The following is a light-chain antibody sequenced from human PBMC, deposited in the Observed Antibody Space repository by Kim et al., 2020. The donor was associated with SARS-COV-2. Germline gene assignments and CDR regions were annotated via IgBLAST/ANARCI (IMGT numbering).Light chain of an antibody. Sequence: PGERATLSCRASQSLSSNFLAWYQHKPGQAPRLLIYGASSRATGIPDRFSGGGSETDFTLTIARLEPEDFAVYYCQQYGSSPFTFGGGTKV. CDR1: QSLSSNF. CDR3: QQYGSSPFT. V-gene: IGKV3-20*01. J-gene: IGKJ4*01. CDR2: GAS.